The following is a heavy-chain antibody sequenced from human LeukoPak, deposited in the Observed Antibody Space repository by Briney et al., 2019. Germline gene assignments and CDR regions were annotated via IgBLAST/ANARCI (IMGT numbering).Heavy chain of an antibody. CDR1: GGSFSGYY. CDR3: ARDKIYGCFDY. D-gene: IGHD4-17*01. J-gene: IGHJ4*02. CDR2: INHSGSS. Sequence: SETLSLTCGVYGGSFSGYYWSWIRQPPGKGLEWIGEINHSGSSSYNPSLKSRVNMSVDTSKNQFSLKLTSVTAADTAVYYCARDKIYGCFDYWGQGTLVTVSS. V-gene: IGHV4-34*01.